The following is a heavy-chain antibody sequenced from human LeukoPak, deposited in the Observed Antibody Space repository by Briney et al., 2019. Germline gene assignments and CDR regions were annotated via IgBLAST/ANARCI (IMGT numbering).Heavy chain of an antibody. J-gene: IGHJ6*01. D-gene: IGHD2-15*01. Sequence: SETLSLTCTVSGGSISSSSYYWGWIRQPPGKGLEWIGSIYYSGSTYYNPSLKSRVTISVDTSKNQFSLKLSSVTAADTAVYFCARPTYCSVTRCTGAMDVWGQGITVAVSS. CDR1: GGSISSSSYY. V-gene: IGHV4-39*01. CDR3: ARPTYCSVTRCTGAMDV. CDR2: IYYSGST.